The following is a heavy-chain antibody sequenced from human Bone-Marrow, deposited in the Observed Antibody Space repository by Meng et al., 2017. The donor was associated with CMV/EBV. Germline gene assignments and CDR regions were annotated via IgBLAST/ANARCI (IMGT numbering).Heavy chain of an antibody. J-gene: IGHJ5*02. D-gene: IGHD4-17*01. V-gene: IGHV1-8*01. CDR2: MNPNSGNT. CDR3: ARVFIHDGEHPVLLWFDP. CDR1: TFTSYD. Sequence: TFTSYDINWVRQATGQGLEWMGWMNPNSGNTGYAQKFQGRVTMTRNTSISTAYMELSSLRSEDTAVYYCARVFIHDGEHPVLLWFDPWGQGTLVTVSS.